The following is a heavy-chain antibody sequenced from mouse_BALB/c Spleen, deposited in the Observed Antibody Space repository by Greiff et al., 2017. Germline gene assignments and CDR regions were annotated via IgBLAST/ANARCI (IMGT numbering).Heavy chain of an antibody. Sequence: DVHLVESGGGLVQPGGSLRLSCATSGFPFTDYYMSWVRQPPGKALEWLGFIRNKANGYTTEYSASVKGRFTISRDNSQSILYLQMNTLRAEDSATYYCARDRERDVGWYFDVWGAGTTVTVSS. CDR2: IRNKANGYTT. CDR3: ARDRERDVGWYFDV. V-gene: IGHV7-3*02. D-gene: IGHD3-3*01. J-gene: IGHJ1*01. CDR1: GFPFTDYY.